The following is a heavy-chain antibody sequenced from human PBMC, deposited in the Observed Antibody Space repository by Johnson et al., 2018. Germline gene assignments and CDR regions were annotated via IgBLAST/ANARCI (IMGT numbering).Heavy chain of an antibody. D-gene: IGHD6-13*01. V-gene: IGHV3-49*03. J-gene: IGHJ1*01. CDR2: IRSKAYGGTT. CDR3: ARDRPGIAAAGPAENFQH. Sequence: VQLVQSGGGLVQPGRSLRLSCTASGFTFGYYAMSWFRQAPGKGLAWVGFIRSKAYGGTTEYAASVKGRFTISRDDSKSIAYLQRNSLKPEGTAVYYWARDRPGIAAAGPAENFQHWGQGTLVTVSS. CDR1: GFTFGYYA.